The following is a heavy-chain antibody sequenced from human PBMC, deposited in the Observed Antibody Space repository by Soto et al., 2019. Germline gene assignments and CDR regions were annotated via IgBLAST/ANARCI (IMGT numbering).Heavy chain of an antibody. Sequence: QVQLVESGGGVVQPGRSLRLSCAASGFTFSSYAMHWVRQAPGKGLEWVAVISYDGSNKYYADSVKGRFTISRDNSKNPLYLLVLSLRAEDPAVYYCARATSGWYKDAFDFWGQGTRVTVSS. CDR2: ISYDGSNK. V-gene: IGHV3-30-3*01. CDR1: GFTFSSYA. D-gene: IGHD6-19*01. J-gene: IGHJ3*01. CDR3: ARATSGWYKDAFDF.